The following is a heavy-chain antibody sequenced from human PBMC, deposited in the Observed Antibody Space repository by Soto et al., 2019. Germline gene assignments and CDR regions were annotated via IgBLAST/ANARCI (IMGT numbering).Heavy chain of an antibody. D-gene: IGHD6-19*01. CDR2: ILHNGNA. CDR3: ARVSAVSAEYYFDY. CDR1: GASVTSTGYY. V-gene: IGHV4-30-4*01. Sequence: QVQLRESGPGLMRPSQTLSLTCTVSGASVTSTGYYWTWIPQXXXXXXEWLGYILHNGNADYSPSLETRLSISLDSSKNQFSRKVNSVSAADTAIYFWARVSAVSAEYYFDYWGQGALVTVSS. J-gene: IGHJ4*02.